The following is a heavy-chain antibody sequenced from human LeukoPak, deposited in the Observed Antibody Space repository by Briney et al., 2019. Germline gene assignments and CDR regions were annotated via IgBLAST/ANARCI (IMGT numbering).Heavy chain of an antibody. J-gene: IGHJ4*02. CDR3: AKGRGTTVTAAANY. CDR2: ITSDGSST. CDR1: GFTFSSYW. D-gene: IGHD4-17*01. V-gene: IGHV3-74*01. Sequence: PGGSLRLSCAASGFTFSSYWMHWVRQAPGKGLVWVSRITSDGSSTFYADSVKGRFTISRDNSKNTLFLQFNSLRADDTAVYYCAKGRGTTVTAAANYWGQGTLVTVSS.